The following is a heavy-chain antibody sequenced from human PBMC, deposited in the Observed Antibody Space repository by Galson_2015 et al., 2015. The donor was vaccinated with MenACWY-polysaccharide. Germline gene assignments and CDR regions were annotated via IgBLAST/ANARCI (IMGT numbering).Heavy chain of an antibody. CDR3: AKGAAHYGSGNYYDY. Sequence: SLRLSCAGSGLTFSSYGMGWVRQAPGKGLEWVSGLSPTTGNTYYADSVRGRFTISRDNSQHTLYLQMDSLRAEDTALYYCAKGAAHYGSGNYYDYWGQGTQVTVSS. D-gene: IGHD3-10*01. CDR1: GLTFSSYG. CDR2: LSPTTGNT. V-gene: IGHV3-23*01. J-gene: IGHJ4*02.